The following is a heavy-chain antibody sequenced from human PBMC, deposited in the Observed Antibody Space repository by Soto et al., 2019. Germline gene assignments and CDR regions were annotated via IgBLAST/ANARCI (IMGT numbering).Heavy chain of an antibody. Sequence: QVQLVQSEAEVKKPGSSVKVSCKASGGTFSTSAINWVRQAPGQGLEWMGGIIPIFGTANYVQKFQGRVTITADKSTSTAYMELSSLRSEDTAVYYCARWSSSGWPYFDYWGQGTLVTVSS. CDR1: GGTFSTSA. CDR3: ARWSSSGWPYFDY. J-gene: IGHJ4*02. V-gene: IGHV1-69*06. CDR2: IIPIFGTA. D-gene: IGHD6-19*01.